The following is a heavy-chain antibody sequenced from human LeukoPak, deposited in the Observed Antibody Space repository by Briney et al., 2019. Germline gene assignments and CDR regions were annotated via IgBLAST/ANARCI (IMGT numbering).Heavy chain of an antibody. Sequence: PGGSLRLSCAASGFTFDIYTMNWVRQAPGKGLEGVAYISSAGTSIFYADSVKGRFTISRDNAKNSLYLEMNSLRAEDTAVYYCARVEYSPSPTPFDYWGQGTQVIVSS. CDR3: ARVEYSPSPTPFDY. D-gene: IGHD5-12*01. CDR1: GFTFDIYT. CDR2: ISSAGTSI. V-gene: IGHV3-21*01. J-gene: IGHJ4*02.